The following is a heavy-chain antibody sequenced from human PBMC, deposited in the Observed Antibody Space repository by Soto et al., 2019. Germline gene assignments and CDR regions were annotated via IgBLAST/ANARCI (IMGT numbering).Heavy chain of an antibody. CDR2: IKSKTDGGTT. CDR3: ARIHIVSGGYKDYSYMDV. D-gene: IGHD3-10*01. Sequence: PGGSVRLTCAASGFTFSDAWMNFVRQAPGKGLEWVGRIKSKTDGGTTDYAAPVKGRFTISRDDSKNTLYLQMNNPRAEDTAVYYCARIHIVSGGYKDYSYMDVWGKGTTVTVSS. V-gene: IGHV3-15*07. CDR1: GFTFSDAW. J-gene: IGHJ6*03.